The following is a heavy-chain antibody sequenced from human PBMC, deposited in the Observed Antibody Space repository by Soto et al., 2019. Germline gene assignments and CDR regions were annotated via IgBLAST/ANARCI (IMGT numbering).Heavy chain of an antibody. CDR2: ISGSGGSI. J-gene: IGHJ4*01. Sequence: WGSLRLSCVASEFTFANYAMSWVRQAPGKGLEWVSAISGSGGSIYYADSVKGQFTISRDNSKSTVFLQMNSLRAEDTAVYYCAKAPRVRAVSGADYWGQGTLVTVSS. D-gene: IGHD6-19*01. V-gene: IGHV3-23*01. CDR1: EFTFANYA. CDR3: AKAPRVRAVSGADY.